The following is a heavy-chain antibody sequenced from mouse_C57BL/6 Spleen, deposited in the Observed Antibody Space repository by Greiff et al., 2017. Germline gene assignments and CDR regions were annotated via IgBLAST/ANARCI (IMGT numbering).Heavy chain of an antibody. Sequence: VQLQQPGAELVRPGSSVKLSCKASGYTFTSYWMHWVKQRPIQGLEWIGNIDPSDSETHYNQKFKDKATLTVDKSSSTAYMQLSSLTSEDSAVYYCARPLVATRWYFDVWGTGTTVTVSS. CDR2: IDPSDSET. V-gene: IGHV1-52*01. CDR1: GYTFTSYW. CDR3: ARPLVATRWYFDV. J-gene: IGHJ1*03. D-gene: IGHD1-1*01.